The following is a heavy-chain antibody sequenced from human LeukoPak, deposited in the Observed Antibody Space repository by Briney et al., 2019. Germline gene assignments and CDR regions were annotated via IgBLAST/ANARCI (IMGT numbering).Heavy chain of an antibody. V-gene: IGHV3-23*01. Sequence: GGSLTLSCAASGFPFNSYGVSWVRRATGKGVEWVSDIRGSGCSTYYADSVKGRFTISRDNSKNTLYPQMNSLRAEDTAVYYCAKSTDYDILTGYAAFDYWGQGTLVTVSS. J-gene: IGHJ4*02. CDR3: AKSTDYDILTGYAAFDY. CDR2: IRGSGCST. CDR1: GFPFNSYG. D-gene: IGHD3-9*01.